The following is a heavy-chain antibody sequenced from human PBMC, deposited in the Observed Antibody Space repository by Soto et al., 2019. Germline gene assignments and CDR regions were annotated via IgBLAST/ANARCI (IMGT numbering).Heavy chain of an antibody. CDR1: GYTFTSYA. V-gene: IGHV1-3*01. CDR3: ARGGISYFDY. J-gene: IGHJ4*02. D-gene: IGHD1-1*01. Sequence: ASVKVSCKASGYTFTSYAMHWVRQAPGQRLEWMGWINAGNGNTEYSQKFQGRVTITRDTSASTAYMELSSLRSEDTAVYYCARGGISYFDYWGQGTLVPVSP. CDR2: INAGNGNT.